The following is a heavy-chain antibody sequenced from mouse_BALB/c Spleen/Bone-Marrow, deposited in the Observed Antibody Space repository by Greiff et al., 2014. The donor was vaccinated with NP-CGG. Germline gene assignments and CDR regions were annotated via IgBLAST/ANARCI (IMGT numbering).Heavy chain of an antibody. CDR3: TRPSFYYGSSYWYFDV. D-gene: IGHD1-1*01. J-gene: IGHJ1*01. Sequence: EVQLVESGSELVKPGASVKLSCAASGFNIKDTYMHWVKQRPEQGLEWIGRIDPANGDTKYDPKFQGKVTITADTSSNTAYLQLSSLTSEDTAVYYCTRPSFYYGSSYWYFDVWGAGTTVTVSS. CDR1: GFNIKDTY. CDR2: IDPANGDT. V-gene: IGHV14-3*02.